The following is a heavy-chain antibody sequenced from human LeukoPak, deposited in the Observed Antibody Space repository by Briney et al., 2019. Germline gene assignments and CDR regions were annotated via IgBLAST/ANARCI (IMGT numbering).Heavy chain of an antibody. CDR2: IRSKTDGETT. Sequence: PGGSLRLSCAASGFTFSNAWMSWVRQAPGKGLEWVGRIRSKTDGETTDYAAPVKGRFTISRDDSKNTLYLQMGSLKTEDTAVSYCTTDRLGELPSDYWGQGTLVTVSS. J-gene: IGHJ4*02. CDR3: TTDRLGELPSDY. D-gene: IGHD3-16*02. V-gene: IGHV3-15*01. CDR1: GFTFSNAW.